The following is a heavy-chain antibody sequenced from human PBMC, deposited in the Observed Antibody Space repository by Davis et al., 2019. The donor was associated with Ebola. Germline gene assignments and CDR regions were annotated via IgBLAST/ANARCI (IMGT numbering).Heavy chain of an antibody. Sequence: SETLSLTCTVSGGSISSSSHYWGWIRQPPGKGLEWIGSIYYSGSTYYKPSLKSRVTISVDTSKNQFSLKLSSVTAADTAVYYCASGKGVREYPPYYYYYYGMDVWGQGTTVTVSS. D-gene: IGHD2-2*01. V-gene: IGHV4-39*07. CDR2: IYYSGST. CDR1: GGSISSSSHY. CDR3: ASGKGVREYPPYYYYYYGMDV. J-gene: IGHJ6*02.